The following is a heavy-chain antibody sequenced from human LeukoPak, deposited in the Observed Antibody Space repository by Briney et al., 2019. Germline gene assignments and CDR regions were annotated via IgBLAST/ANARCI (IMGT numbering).Heavy chain of an antibody. CDR3: ARDRSSGWYPLPFDY. CDR1: GYTFTSYG. V-gene: IGHV1-18*04. Sequence: ASVKVSCKASGYTFTSYGISWVRQALGQGLEWMGWISAYNGNTNYAQKLQGRVTMTTDTSTSTAYMELRSLRSDDTAVYYCARDRSSGWYPLPFDYWGQGTLVTVSS. J-gene: IGHJ4*02. CDR2: ISAYNGNT. D-gene: IGHD6-19*01.